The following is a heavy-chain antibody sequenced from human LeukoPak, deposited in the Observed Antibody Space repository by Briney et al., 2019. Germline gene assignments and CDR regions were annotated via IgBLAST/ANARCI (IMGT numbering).Heavy chain of an antibody. J-gene: IGHJ4*02. CDR3: ARASTTTTIFDS. Sequence: GGSLRLSCAASGFTVSSNYMSWVRQAPGEGLEWVSALYSGGTTYYADSVKGRFTISRDNSKNTVYLQMSSLRAEDTAVYYCARASTTTTIFDSWGQGALVTVSS. D-gene: IGHD5/OR15-5a*01. CDR1: GFTVSSNY. CDR2: LYSGGTT. V-gene: IGHV3-53*01.